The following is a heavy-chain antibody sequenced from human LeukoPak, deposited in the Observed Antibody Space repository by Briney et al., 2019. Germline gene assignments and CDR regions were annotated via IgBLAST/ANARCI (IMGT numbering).Heavy chain of an antibody. CDR2: VNHSGST. CDR3: ARVFAARTYNWFDP. Sequence: PSETLSLTCAVYGGSFSGYYWSWIRQPPGKGLEWIGEVNHSGSTNYNPSLKSRVTISVDTSKNQFSPKLSSVTAADTAVYYCARVFAARTYNWFDPWGQGTTVTVSS. V-gene: IGHV4-34*01. D-gene: IGHD6-6*01. J-gene: IGHJ5*01. CDR1: GGSFSGYY.